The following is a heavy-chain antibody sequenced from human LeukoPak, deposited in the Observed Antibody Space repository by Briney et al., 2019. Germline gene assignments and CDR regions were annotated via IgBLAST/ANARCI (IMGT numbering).Heavy chain of an antibody. Sequence: SVKVSCKASGGTFSSYAISWVRQAPGQGLEWMGRIIPILGIANYAQKFQGRVTITADKSTSTAYMELSSLRSEDTAVYYCARGQNWNDVRYAFDIWGQGTTVTVSS. CDR1: GGTFSSYA. CDR3: ARGQNWNDVRYAFDI. J-gene: IGHJ3*02. D-gene: IGHD1-1*01. CDR2: IIPILGIA. V-gene: IGHV1-69*04.